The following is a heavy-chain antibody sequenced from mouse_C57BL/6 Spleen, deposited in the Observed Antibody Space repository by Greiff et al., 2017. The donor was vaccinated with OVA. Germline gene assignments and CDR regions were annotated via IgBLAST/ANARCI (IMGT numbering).Heavy chain of an antibody. D-gene: IGHD1-1*01. CDR2: IYWDDDK. CDR1: GFSLSTSGMG. CDR3: ARNYGSSYAMDY. Sequence: LKESGPGLLQSSQTLSLTCSFSGFSLSTSGMGVSWIRQPSGKGLEWLAHIYWDDDKRYNPSLKSRLTISKDTSRNQVFLKITSVDTADTATYYCARNYGSSYAMDYWGQGTSVTVSS. J-gene: IGHJ4*01. V-gene: IGHV8-12*01.